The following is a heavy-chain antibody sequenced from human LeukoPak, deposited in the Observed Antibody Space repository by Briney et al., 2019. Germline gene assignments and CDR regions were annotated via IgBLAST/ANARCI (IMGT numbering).Heavy chain of an antibody. D-gene: IGHD1-26*01. CDR1: GFTFGGYA. J-gene: IGHJ4*02. Sequence: PGRSLRLSCTTSGFTFGGYAMSWVRQAPGKGLEWVGFIRSKAYGGTTEYAASVKGRFTISRDDSKSIAYLQMNSLKTEDTAVYYCSSKWELLYWGQGTLVTVSS. CDR3: SSKWELLY. CDR2: IRSKAYGGTT. V-gene: IGHV3-49*04.